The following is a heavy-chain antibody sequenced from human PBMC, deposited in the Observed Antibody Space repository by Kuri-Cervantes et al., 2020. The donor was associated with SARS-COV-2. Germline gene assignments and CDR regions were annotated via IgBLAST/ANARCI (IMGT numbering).Heavy chain of an antibody. J-gene: IGHJ4*02. CDR1: GFTFTSSA. CDR2: IVVGSGNT. CDR3: ARAELTGIDY. Sequence: SVKVSCKASGFTFTSSAMQWVRQARGQLLEWIGWIVVGSGNTNYAQKFQGRVTMTRDTSTSTVYMELSSLRSEDTAVYYCARAELTGIDYWGQGTLVTVSS. D-gene: IGHD7-27*01. V-gene: IGHV1-58*02.